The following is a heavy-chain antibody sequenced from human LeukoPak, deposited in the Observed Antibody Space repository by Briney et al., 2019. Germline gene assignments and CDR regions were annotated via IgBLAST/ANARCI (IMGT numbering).Heavy chain of an antibody. D-gene: IGHD3-22*01. V-gene: IGHV3-23*01. CDR2: ISGSGGST. Sequence: GGSLRLSCAASGFTFSSYAMSWVRQAPGKGLEWVSAISGSGGSTYYADSVKGRFTISRDNSKNTLYLQMDSLRAEDTAVYYCAKARYYYDSSGPTDYWGQGTLVTVSS. CDR1: GFTFSSYA. J-gene: IGHJ4*02. CDR3: AKARYYYDSSGPTDY.